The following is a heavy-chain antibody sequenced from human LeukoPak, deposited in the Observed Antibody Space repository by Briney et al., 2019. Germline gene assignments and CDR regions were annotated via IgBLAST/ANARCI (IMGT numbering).Heavy chain of an antibody. CDR2: IIPIFGTA. J-gene: IGHJ5*02. D-gene: IGHD2-2*01. CDR1: GGTFSSYA. V-gene: IGHV1-69*05. CDR3: ARELDCSSTSCYGQPGNWFDP. Sequence: ASVKVSCKASGGTFSSYAISWVRQAPGQGLEWMGGIIPIFGTANYAQKFQGRVTITTDESTSTAYMELSSLRSEDTAVYYCARELDCSSTSCYGQPGNWFDPWGQGTLVTVSS.